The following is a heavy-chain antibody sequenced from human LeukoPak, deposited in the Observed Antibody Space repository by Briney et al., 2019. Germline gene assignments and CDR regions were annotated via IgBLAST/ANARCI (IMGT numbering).Heavy chain of an antibody. Sequence: GGSLRLSCAASGFTFSSYAMSWVRQAPGKGLEWVSAISGSGAGTYYADSVKGRFTISRDNSKNTLYLQMNSLRAEDTAVYYCAKAPGYRLFDYWGQGILVTVSS. CDR3: AKAPGYRLFDY. J-gene: IGHJ4*02. CDR2: ISGSGAGT. V-gene: IGHV3-23*01. CDR1: GFTFSSYA. D-gene: IGHD3-16*02.